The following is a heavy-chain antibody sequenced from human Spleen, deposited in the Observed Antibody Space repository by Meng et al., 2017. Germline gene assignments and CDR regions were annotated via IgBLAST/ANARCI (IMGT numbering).Heavy chain of an antibody. Sequence: ASVKVSCKASGYTFSGYYMHWVRQARGQGLEWMGWINPNSGGTNYAENFQGRVTMTRDTSITTAYLELSRLKSDDTAVYYCSRGDGYNGRLVKFDLWGQGTMVTVSS. D-gene: IGHD5-24*01. V-gene: IGHV1-2*02. CDR3: SRGDGYNGRLVKFDL. CDR2: INPNSGGT. CDR1: GYTFSGYY. J-gene: IGHJ6*02.